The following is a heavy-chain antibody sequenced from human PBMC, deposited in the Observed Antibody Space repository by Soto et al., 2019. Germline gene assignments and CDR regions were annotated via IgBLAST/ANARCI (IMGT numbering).Heavy chain of an antibody. Sequence: QVQLQESGPGLVKPSQTLSLTCTVSGGSISSGGYYWSWIRQHPGKGLEWIGYIYYSGSTYYNPSLKSRVTLSVDTSKNQFSLKLSSVTAADTAVYYCAREYLRVSNWFDPWGQGTLVTVSS. CDR3: AREYLRVSNWFDP. CDR2: IYYSGST. V-gene: IGHV4-31*03. D-gene: IGHD3-16*01. CDR1: GGSISSGGYY. J-gene: IGHJ5*02.